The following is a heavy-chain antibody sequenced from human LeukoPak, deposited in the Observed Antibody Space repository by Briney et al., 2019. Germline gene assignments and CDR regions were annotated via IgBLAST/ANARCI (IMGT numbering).Heavy chain of an antibody. Sequence: SETLSLTCPVSGGSISSYYWSWIRQPPGKGLEWIGYIYYSGSTNYNPSLKSRVTISVDTSKNQFSLKLSSVTAADTAAYYCARDLLRRSALGFWGQGTLVTVSS. J-gene: IGHJ4*02. D-gene: IGHD1-26*01. V-gene: IGHV4-59*01. CDR1: GGSISSYY. CDR2: IYYSGST. CDR3: ARDLLRRSALGF.